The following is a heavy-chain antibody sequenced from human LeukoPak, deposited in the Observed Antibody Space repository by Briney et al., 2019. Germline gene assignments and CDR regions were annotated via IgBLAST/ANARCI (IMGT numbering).Heavy chain of an antibody. V-gene: IGHV4-59*01. CDR1: GGSISSYY. D-gene: IGHD3-10*01. Sequence: SETLSLTCSVSGGSISSYYWSWIRQPPGKGLEWIGHIFYSGSTNYTPSLRSRVTISVDTSKNQFSLKLSSVTAADAAVYYCAVGRGAERLGYWGQGTLVTVSS. CDR3: AVGRGAERLGY. J-gene: IGHJ4*02. CDR2: IFYSGST.